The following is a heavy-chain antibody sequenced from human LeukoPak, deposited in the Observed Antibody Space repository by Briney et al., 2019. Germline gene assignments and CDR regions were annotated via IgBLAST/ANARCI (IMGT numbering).Heavy chain of an antibody. CDR2: ISGSGGRT. CDR3: VRDPAYYKGDY. Sequence: GGSLRLSCAASGFTFSSYAMSWVRQAPGKGLEWVSAISGSGGRTYYADSVKGRFTISRDNTQNSMYLQMNSLRAEDTARYFCVRDPAYYKGDYWGQGTLVTVSS. V-gene: IGHV3-23*01. D-gene: IGHD1-26*01. CDR1: GFTFSSYA. J-gene: IGHJ4*02.